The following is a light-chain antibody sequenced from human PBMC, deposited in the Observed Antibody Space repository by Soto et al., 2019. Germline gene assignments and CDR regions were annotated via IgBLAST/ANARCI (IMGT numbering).Light chain of an antibody. V-gene: IGKV2-28*01. Sequence: DLVMTQSPLSLPVTPGEPASISCRSSQSLLHGNGNNFLDWYLQKPGQSPQLLIYLGSNRAAGVPDRFSGSGSGTDFTLKISRVEAEDVGVYYCMQALQTPRTFGQGTKVEIK. CDR3: MQALQTPRT. J-gene: IGKJ1*01. CDR2: LGS. CDR1: QSLLHGNGNNF.